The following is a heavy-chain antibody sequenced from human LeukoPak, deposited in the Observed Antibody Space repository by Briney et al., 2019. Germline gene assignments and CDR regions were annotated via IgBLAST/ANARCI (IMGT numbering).Heavy chain of an antibody. V-gene: IGHV1-2*02. CDR3: ARDIVGYSYGYGL. J-gene: IGHJ4*02. CDR1: GYTFTGYY. Sequence: ASVKVSCKASGYTFTGYYMHWVRQAPGQGLEWMGWINPNSGGTNYAQKFQGRVTMTRDTSISTAYMELSGLRSDDTAVYYCARDIVGYSYGYGLWGQGTLVTVSS. CDR2: INPNSGGT. D-gene: IGHD5-18*01.